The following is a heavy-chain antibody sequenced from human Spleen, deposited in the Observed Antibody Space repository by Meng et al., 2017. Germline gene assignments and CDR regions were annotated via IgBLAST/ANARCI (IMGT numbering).Heavy chain of an antibody. CDR1: GGSFSAYY. D-gene: IGHD4-11*01. CDR3: ARGPTTMAHDFDY. CDR2: INHSGST. Sequence: GPGVGKPSETLSPPCVVSGGSFSAYYWSWIRQPPGKGLEWIGEINHSGSTNYNPSLESRATISVDTSQNNLSLKLSSVTAADSAVYYCARGPTTMAHDFDYWGQGTLVTVSS. J-gene: IGHJ4*02. V-gene: IGHV4-34*01.